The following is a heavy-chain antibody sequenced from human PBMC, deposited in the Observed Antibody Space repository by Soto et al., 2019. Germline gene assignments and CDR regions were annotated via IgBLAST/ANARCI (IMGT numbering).Heavy chain of an antibody. CDR3: AGTTSYQWYYMDV. CDR2: TYYRSRWYN. Sequence: QVQLQESGPGLVKPSQTLSLTCAISGDSVSSNSAAWNWIRQSPSRGLEWLGRTYYRSRWYNDYAVPVRSRITVNADTSMNQFSLQLTSVTPEDTAVYYCAGTTSYQWYYMDVWGKGTTVTVSS. CDR1: GDSVSSNSAA. V-gene: IGHV6-1*01. D-gene: IGHD1-7*01. J-gene: IGHJ6*03.